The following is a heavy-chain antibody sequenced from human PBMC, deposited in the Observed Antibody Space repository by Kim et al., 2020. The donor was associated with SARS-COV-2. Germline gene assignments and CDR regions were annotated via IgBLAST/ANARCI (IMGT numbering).Heavy chain of an antibody. CDR1: GYTFTSYG. CDR2: ISAYNGNT. Sequence: ASVKVSCKASGYTFTSYGISWVRQAPGQGLEWMGWISAYNGNTNYAQKLQGRVTMTTDTSTSTAYMELRSLRSDDTAVYYCARDNDILTGYYYRPGSYYYYGMDVWGQGTTVTVSS. D-gene: IGHD3-9*01. J-gene: IGHJ6*02. CDR3: ARDNDILTGYYYRPGSYYYYGMDV. V-gene: IGHV1-18*01.